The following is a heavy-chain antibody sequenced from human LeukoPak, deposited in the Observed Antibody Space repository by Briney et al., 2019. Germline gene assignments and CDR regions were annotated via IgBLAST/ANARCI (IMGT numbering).Heavy chain of an antibody. V-gene: IGHV4-4*02. Sequence: PSGTLSLTCTVSGGSMGSGYWWSWNRQPPGKGLEWIGEINHSGSTNYNPSLKSRVTISVDTSKNQFSLKLSSVTAADTAVYYCARGGIAAAAQPFDIWGQGKMVTVSS. D-gene: IGHD6-13*01. J-gene: IGHJ3*02. CDR1: GGSMGSGYW. CDR3: ARGGIAAAAQPFDI. CDR2: INHSGST.